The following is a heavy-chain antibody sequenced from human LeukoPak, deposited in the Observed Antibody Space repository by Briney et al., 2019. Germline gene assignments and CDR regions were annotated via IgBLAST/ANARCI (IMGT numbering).Heavy chain of an antibody. CDR1: GYTFTGYY. J-gene: IGHJ6*03. Sequence: GASVKVSCKASGYTFTGYYMHWVRQAPGQGLEWMGWINPNSGGTNYAQKFQGRVTMTRDTSISTAYMELSRLRSDDTAVYYCARGDCSSTSCYKYYYYMDVWGKGTTVTVSS. D-gene: IGHD2-2*02. CDR2: INPNSGGT. V-gene: IGHV1-2*02. CDR3: ARGDCSSTSCYKYYYYMDV.